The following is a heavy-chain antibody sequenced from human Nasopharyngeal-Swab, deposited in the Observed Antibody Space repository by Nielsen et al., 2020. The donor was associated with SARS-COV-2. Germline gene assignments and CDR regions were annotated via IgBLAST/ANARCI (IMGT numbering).Heavy chain of an antibody. CDR1: GYTFTSYG. Sequence: ASVKVSCKASGYTFTSYGISWVRQAPGQGLEWMGWIGAYNGNTNYAQKLQGRVTMTTDTSTSTAYMELRSLRSDDTAVYYCARVNSGWGYGSGSYYYFDYWGQGTLVTVSS. CDR3: ARVNSGWGYGSGSYYYFDY. CDR2: IGAYNGNT. V-gene: IGHV1-18*01. J-gene: IGHJ4*02. D-gene: IGHD3-10*01.